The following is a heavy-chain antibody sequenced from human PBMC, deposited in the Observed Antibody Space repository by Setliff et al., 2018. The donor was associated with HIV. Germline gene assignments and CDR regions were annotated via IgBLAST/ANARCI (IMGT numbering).Heavy chain of an antibody. V-gene: IGHV1-18*01. CDR2: ISTYSGKT. D-gene: IGHD6-19*01. Sequence: ASVKISCKASGYNFITFGINWVRQAPGQGLEWMGRISTYSGKTDYAEKFQGRLTMTMDTSTHTVFMELRSLTLDDTSVYYCARGSAPNIVVAASLDIWGQGTLVTVSS. J-gene: IGHJ4*01. CDR1: GYNFITFG. CDR3: ARGSAPNIVVAASLDI.